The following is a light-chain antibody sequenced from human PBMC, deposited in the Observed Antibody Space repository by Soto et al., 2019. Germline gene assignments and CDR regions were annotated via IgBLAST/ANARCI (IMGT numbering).Light chain of an antibody. CDR3: HQRAGWPPT. J-gene: IGKJ4*01. Sequence: EIVLTQSPVTPSFSPGERAPLSCRATRSVNNFVAWYQQKPGQAPSLLISDASNRATGIPDRFSGSGSGTDFTLTINSLEPEDFAVYFCHQRAGWPPTFGGGTKVDIK. V-gene: IGKV3-11*01. CDR1: RSVNNF. CDR2: DAS.